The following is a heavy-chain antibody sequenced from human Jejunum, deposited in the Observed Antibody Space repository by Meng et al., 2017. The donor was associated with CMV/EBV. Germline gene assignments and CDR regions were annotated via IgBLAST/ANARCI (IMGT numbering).Heavy chain of an antibody. D-gene: IGHD3-3*01. Sequence: ASGFTFRSYWMHWARQVPGKGLVWVARINGDGSTTNYADSVKGRFTISRDNAKNTLYLQMNSLRAEDTAVYYCVRDLISGVVPLGYWGQGTLVTVSS. CDR2: INGDGSTT. J-gene: IGHJ4*02. V-gene: IGHV3-74*01. CDR3: VRDLISGVVPLGY. CDR1: GFTFRSYW.